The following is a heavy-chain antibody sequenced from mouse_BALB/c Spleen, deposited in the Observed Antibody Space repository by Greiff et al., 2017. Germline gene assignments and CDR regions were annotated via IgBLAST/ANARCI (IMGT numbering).Heavy chain of an antibody. V-gene: IGHV1S127*01. CDR1: GYTFTSYW. CDR2: IDPSDSYT. CDR3: TRTYYAMDY. Sequence: QVQLQQPGAELVKPGASVKMSCKASGYTFTSYWMHWVKQRPGQGLEWIGVIDPSDSYTSYNQKFKGKATLTEDTSSSTAYMQLSSLTSEDSAVYYCTRTYYAMDYWGQGTSVTVSS. J-gene: IGHJ4*01.